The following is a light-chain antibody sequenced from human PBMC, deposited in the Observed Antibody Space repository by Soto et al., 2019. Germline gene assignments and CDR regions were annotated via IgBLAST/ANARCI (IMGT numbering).Light chain of an antibody. CDR3: QQSYMTPRT. CDR2: GVS. J-gene: IGKJ1*01. Sequence: EVVMTQSPATLSVSPGESATLSCRASQSISSSKLAWYQQNPGQAPRLLLFGVSNRATGIPARFSGSGSGTDFTLTISSLQADDSATYFCQQSYMTPRTFGQGTKVDIK. CDR1: QSISSS. V-gene: IGKV3-15*01.